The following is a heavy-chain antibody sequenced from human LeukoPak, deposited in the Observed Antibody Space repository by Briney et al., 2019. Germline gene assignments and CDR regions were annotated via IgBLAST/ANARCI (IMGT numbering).Heavy chain of an antibody. J-gene: IGHJ4*02. Sequence: SETLSLTCSVSGGSISSYYWSWIRQPPGKGLEWIGYIYYSGSTNYNPSLKSRVTLSVDTSKNRFCLKLSSVTAADTAVYYCARSAGYSGFEGYWGRGTLVTVSS. V-gene: IGHV4-59*08. CDR3: ARSAGYSGFEGY. CDR1: GGSISSYY. CDR2: IYYSGST. D-gene: IGHD5-12*01.